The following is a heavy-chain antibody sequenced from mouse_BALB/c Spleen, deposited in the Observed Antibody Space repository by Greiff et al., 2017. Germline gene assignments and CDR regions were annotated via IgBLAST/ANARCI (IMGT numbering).Heavy chain of an antibody. D-gene: IGHD1-1*01. Sequence: EVQRVESGGGLVKPGGSLKLSCAASGFTFSSYAMSWVRQTPEKRLEWVASISSGGSTYYPDSVKGRFTISRDNARNILYLQMSSLRSEDTAMYYCARVGSSLYYYAMDYWGQGTSVTVSS. CDR2: ISSGGST. J-gene: IGHJ4*01. CDR1: GFTFSSYA. CDR3: ARVGSSLYYYAMDY. V-gene: IGHV5-6-5*01.